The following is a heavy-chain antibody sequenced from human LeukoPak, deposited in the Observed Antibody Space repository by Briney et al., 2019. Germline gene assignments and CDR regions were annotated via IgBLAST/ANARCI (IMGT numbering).Heavy chain of an antibody. D-gene: IGHD4-11*01. CDR2: ISYSGNA. J-gene: IGHJ4*02. CDR1: GASIITTNYY. Sequence: PSETLSLTCTVSGASIITTNYYWGWIRQPPGKGLEWMGSISYSGNAYYNPSLRSRLSIPMVASKNQFSLKVRSVTAADTAVYYCARNLGQAWGTVTTDLWYFDHWGQGTLVPVSS. V-gene: IGHV4-39*01. CDR3: ARNLGQAWGTVTTDLWYFDH.